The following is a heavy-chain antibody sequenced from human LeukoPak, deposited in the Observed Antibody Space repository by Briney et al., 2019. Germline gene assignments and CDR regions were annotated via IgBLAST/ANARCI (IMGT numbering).Heavy chain of an antibody. CDR3: ARGTAFDI. CDR2: LSGSGAGT. V-gene: IGHV3-23*01. Sequence: SGGSLRLSCEASGFAFSSYAVSWVRQAPGKGLEWVSSLSGSGAGTYYADSVKGRFTISRDSSKNTLYLQMDSLRAEDTAVYYCARGTAFDIWGQGTMVTVSS. J-gene: IGHJ3*02. CDR1: GFAFSSYA.